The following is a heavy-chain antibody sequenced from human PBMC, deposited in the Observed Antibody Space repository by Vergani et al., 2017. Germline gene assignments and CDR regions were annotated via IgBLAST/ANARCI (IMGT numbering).Heavy chain of an antibody. CDR1: GGSFTSYH. CDR2: IDHTGRP. Sequence: QVQLQQWGGGLLKPSETLSLTCVVNGGSFTSYHWTWIRQSPGEGLEWVGDIDHTGRPDYNPSLTSRLTMSVDKPRNQFSLTLNSVTATDTAIYFCARVNTETNGHLYYYYYMDVWGQGTAVTVS. V-gene: IGHV4-34*01. J-gene: IGHJ6*03. D-gene: IGHD4-11*01. CDR3: ARVNTETNGHLYYYYYMDV.